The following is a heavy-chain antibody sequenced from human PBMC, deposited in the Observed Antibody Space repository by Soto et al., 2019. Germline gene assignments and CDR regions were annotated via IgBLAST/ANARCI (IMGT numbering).Heavy chain of an antibody. J-gene: IGHJ6*02. Sequence: PGGSLRLSCAASGFTFSSYGMHWVRQAPGKGLGWVAVIWYDGSNKYYADSVKGRFTISRDNSKNTLYLQMNSLRAEDTAVYYCARDVGGSSVYYYYYSGMDVWGQGTTVTVSS. CDR2: IWYDGSNK. CDR1: GFTFSSYG. D-gene: IGHD6-6*01. CDR3: ARDVGGSSVYYYYYSGMDV. V-gene: IGHV3-33*01.